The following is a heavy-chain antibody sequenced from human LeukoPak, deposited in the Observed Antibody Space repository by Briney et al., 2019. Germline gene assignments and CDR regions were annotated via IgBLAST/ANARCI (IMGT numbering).Heavy chain of an antibody. CDR2: INHSGST. Sequence: PSETLSLTCAVYGGSFSGYYWSWIRQPPGKGLEWIGEINHSGSTNYNPSLKSRVTISVDTSKNQFSLKLSSVTAADTAVYYCARQSGVATIRFLDYWGQGTLVTVSS. CDR3: ARQSGVATIRFLDY. J-gene: IGHJ4*02. D-gene: IGHD5-12*01. V-gene: IGHV4-34*01. CDR1: GGSFSGYY.